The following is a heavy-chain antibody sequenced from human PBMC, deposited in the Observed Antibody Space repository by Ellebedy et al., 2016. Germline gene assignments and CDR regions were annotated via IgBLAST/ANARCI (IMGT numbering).Heavy chain of an antibody. V-gene: IGHV3-53*01. D-gene: IGHD5-12*01. CDR1: GFTVSSNY. J-gene: IGHJ5*02. CDR2: IYSGGST. CDR3: ARDGPGARGGYDA. Sequence: GESLKISCAASGFTVSSNYMSWVRQAPGKGLEWVSVIYSGGSTYYADSVKGRFTISRDNSKNTLYLQMNSLRAEDTAVYYCARDGPGARGGYDAWGQGTLVTVSS.